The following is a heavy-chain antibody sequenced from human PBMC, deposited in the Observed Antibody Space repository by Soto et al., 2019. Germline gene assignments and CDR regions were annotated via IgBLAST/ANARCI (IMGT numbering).Heavy chain of an antibody. CDR3: ARDEPGYSYGYGNY. V-gene: IGHV3-48*01. D-gene: IGHD5-18*01. CDR1: GFTFSNFR. J-gene: IGHJ4*02. CDR2: IDGSGTAM. Sequence: PGGSLRLSCAASGFTFSNFRMNWIRQAPGKGLEWVSHIDGSGTAMSYVDSVKGRFTISRDNAKNSLYLEMTSLRSEDTAVYYCARDEPGYSYGYGNYWGQGTLVTVSS.